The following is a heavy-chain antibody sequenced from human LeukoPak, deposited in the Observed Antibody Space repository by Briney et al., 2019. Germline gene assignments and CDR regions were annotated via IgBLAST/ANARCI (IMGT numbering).Heavy chain of an antibody. CDR2: ISGSGGST. Sequence: GGSLRLSCAASRFSFSTYPMGWVRQAPGKGLEWVSTISGSGGSTYYADSVKGRFTISRDNSKNTLYLQMNSLRAEDTAVYYCAKDPGYCSSTSCYSYFDYWGQGTLVTVSS. J-gene: IGHJ4*02. CDR1: RFSFSTYP. V-gene: IGHV3-23*01. CDR3: AKDPGYCSSTSCYSYFDY. D-gene: IGHD2-2*02.